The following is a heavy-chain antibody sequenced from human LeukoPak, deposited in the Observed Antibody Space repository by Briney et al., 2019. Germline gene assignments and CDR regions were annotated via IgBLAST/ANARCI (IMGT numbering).Heavy chain of an antibody. Sequence: ASVKVSCKASGYTFTRYGMNWVRQAPGQGLEWMGWINTNTGNPTYAQDFTGRFVFSLDTSVTTAYLQISSLKAEDTAVYYCAKKYCSSASCYFDYWGQGTLVTVSS. CDR1: GYTFTRYG. V-gene: IGHV7-4-1*02. CDR3: AKKYCSSASCYFDY. J-gene: IGHJ4*02. D-gene: IGHD2-2*01. CDR2: INTNTGNP.